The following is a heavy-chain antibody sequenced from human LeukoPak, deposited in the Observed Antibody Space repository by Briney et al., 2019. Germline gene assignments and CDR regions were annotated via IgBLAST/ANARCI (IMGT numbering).Heavy chain of an antibody. Sequence: SQTLSLTCTVSGGSISSGDYYWSWIRQPPGKGLEWIGYIYYSGSTYYNPSLKSRVTISVDTSKNQFSLKLSSVTAADTAVYYCAREARYYCDSSGSHDYWGQGTLVTVSS. V-gene: IGHV4-30-4*01. D-gene: IGHD3-22*01. CDR3: AREARYYCDSSGSHDY. CDR2: IYYSGST. J-gene: IGHJ4*02. CDR1: GGSISSGDYY.